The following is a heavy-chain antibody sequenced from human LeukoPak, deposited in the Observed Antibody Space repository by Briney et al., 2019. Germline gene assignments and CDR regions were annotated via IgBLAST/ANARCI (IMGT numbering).Heavy chain of an antibody. CDR2: IKQDGSEK. Sequence: PGGSLRLSCAASGFTFSNYWMSWVRQAPGKGLEWVANIKQDGSEKNYVDSVKGRFTISRDNAKNSLYLQVNSLRAEDTAVYYCASQYSSDWQQFDYWGQGTLVTVSS. V-gene: IGHV3-7*01. CDR3: ASQYSSDWQQFDY. D-gene: IGHD6-25*01. J-gene: IGHJ4*02. CDR1: GFTFSNYW.